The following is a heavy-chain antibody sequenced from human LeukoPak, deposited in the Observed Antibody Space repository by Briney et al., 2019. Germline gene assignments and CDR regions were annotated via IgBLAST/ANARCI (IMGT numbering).Heavy chain of an antibody. CDR1: GGSISSYY. Sequence: SETLSLTCTVSGGSISSYYWSWIRQPPGKGLEWIGYIYYSGSTNYNPSLKSRVTISVDTSKNQFSLKLSSVTAADTAVYYCAREGAPWYGWFDPWGQETLVTVPS. J-gene: IGHJ5*02. CDR2: IYYSGST. V-gene: IGHV4-59*01. CDR3: AREGAPWYGWFDP. D-gene: IGHD6-13*01.